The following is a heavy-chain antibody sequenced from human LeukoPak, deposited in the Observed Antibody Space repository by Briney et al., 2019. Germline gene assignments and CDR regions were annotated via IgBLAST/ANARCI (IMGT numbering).Heavy chain of an antibody. D-gene: IGHD1-1*01. CDR1: GFTFSRHW. CDR2: INQDGSGK. V-gene: IGHV3-7*01. Sequence: GGSLGLSCATSGFTFSRHWMSWVRQAPGKGLEWVANINQDGSGKYYVDSVKGRFTISRDNAKNSLYLQMNSLRSEDTAIYYCAEGTTGWGQGTLVTVSS. CDR3: AEGTTG. J-gene: IGHJ1*01.